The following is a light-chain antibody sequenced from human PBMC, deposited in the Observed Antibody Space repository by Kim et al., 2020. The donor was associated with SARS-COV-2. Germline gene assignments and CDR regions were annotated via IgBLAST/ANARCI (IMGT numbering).Light chain of an antibody. V-gene: IGLV10-54*01. CDR2: RNN. Sequence: QTATRTCTGNNNNVGNEGAGWLQHHQGHPPKLLSYRNNNRPSGISERFSASRSGNTASLTITGLQPEDEADYYCSAWDSSLTAWVFGGGTQLTVL. J-gene: IGLJ3*02. CDR1: NNNVGNEG. CDR3: SAWDSSLTAWV.